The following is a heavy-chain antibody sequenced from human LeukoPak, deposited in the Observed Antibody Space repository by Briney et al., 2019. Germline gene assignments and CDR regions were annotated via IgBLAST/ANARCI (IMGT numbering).Heavy chain of an antibody. CDR2: IYYSGST. CDR1: GGSISSSSYY. D-gene: IGHD3-22*01. J-gene: IGHJ4*02. Sequence: SETLSLTCTVSGGSISSSSYYWGWIRQPPGKGLEWIGSIYYSGSTYYNPSLESRVTISVDTSKNQFSLKLSSVTAADTAVYYCARQDRYYYDSSGPDYWGQGTLVTVSS. V-gene: IGHV4-39*01. CDR3: ARQDRYYYDSSGPDY.